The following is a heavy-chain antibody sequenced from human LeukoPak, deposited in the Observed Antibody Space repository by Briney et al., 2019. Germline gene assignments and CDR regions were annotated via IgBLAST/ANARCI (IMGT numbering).Heavy chain of an antibody. D-gene: IGHD3-10*01. CDR3: ARHGAYYSYYYYMDV. Sequence: GASVKVSCKASGHTFTGYYMHWVRQAPGQGLEWMGWINPNSGGTNYAQKFQGRVTMTRDTSISTAYMELSRLRSDDTAVYYCARHGAYYSYYYYMDVWGKGTTVTVSS. CDR1: GHTFTGYY. CDR2: INPNSGGT. J-gene: IGHJ6*03. V-gene: IGHV1-2*02.